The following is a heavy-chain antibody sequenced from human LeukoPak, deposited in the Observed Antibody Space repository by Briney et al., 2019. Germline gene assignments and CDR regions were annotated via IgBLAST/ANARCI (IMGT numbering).Heavy chain of an antibody. Sequence: SETLSLTCAVYGGSFSGYYWSWIRQPPGKGLEWIGEINHSGSTNYNPSLRSRVTISVDTSKNHFSLKLSSVIAADTAVYYCARISDYYGSGSQTWGQGTLVSVSS. CDR3: ARISDYYGSGSQT. CDR2: INHSGST. D-gene: IGHD3-10*01. V-gene: IGHV4-34*01. J-gene: IGHJ1*01. CDR1: GGSFSGYY.